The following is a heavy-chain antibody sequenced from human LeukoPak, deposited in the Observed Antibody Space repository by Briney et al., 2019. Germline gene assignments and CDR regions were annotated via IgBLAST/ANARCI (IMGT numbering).Heavy chain of an antibody. CDR3: ARMMGGSYYIWGHPYFDC. V-gene: IGHV3-74*01. CDR2: INSDGSST. CDR1: GFTFSSYW. Sequence: QTGGSLRLSCAASGFTFSSYWMHWVRQAPGKGLVWDSRINSDGSSTSYADSVKGRFTISRDNAKNTLYLQMNSLRAEDTAVYYCARMMGGSYYIWGHPYFDCWGQGTLVTVSS. J-gene: IGHJ4*02. D-gene: IGHD1-26*01.